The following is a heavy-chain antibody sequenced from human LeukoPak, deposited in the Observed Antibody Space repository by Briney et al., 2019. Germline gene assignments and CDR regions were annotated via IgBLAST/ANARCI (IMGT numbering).Heavy chain of an antibody. CDR3: AKDRTSSGSSY. D-gene: IGHD6-19*01. CDR2: ISYDGSNK. J-gene: IGHJ4*02. CDR1: GFTFSSYG. V-gene: IGHV3-30*18. Sequence: GGSLRLPCAASGFTFSSYGMHWVRQAPGKGLEWVAVISYDGSNKYYADSVKGRFTISRDNSKNTLYLQMNSLRAEDTAVYYCAKDRTSSGSSYWGQGTLVTVSS.